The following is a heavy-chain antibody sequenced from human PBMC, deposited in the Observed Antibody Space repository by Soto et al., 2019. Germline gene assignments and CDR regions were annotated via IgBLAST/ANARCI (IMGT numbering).Heavy chain of an antibody. D-gene: IGHD2-2*01. CDR3: ARGCSSKSCYGDYSTFDY. CDR2: INPNSGGT. J-gene: IGHJ4*02. Sequence: ASVKVSCKASGYTFTGYYMHWVRQAPGQGLEWMGWINPNSGGTNYAQKFQGWVTMTRDTSISTAYMELSRLRSDDTAVYYCARGCSSKSCYGDYSTFDYWGQGTLVTVSS. CDR1: GYTFTGYY. V-gene: IGHV1-2*04.